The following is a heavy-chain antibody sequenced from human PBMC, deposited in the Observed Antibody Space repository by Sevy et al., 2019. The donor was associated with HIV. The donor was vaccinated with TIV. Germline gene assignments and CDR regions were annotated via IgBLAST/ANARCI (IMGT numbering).Heavy chain of an antibody. J-gene: IGHJ4*02. D-gene: IGHD4-17*01. V-gene: IGHV3-53*01. CDR3: ARGKLDYGDYYYFDY. CDR1: GFTVSTKY. Sequence: GGSLRLSCAASGFTVSTKYMSWVRQAPGKGLEWVSVIYSAHSTYYTDSVKGRFTIPRDNSKNTLYLQMNSLRAEDTAVYYCARGKLDYGDYYYFDYWGQGTLVTVSS. CDR2: IYSAHST.